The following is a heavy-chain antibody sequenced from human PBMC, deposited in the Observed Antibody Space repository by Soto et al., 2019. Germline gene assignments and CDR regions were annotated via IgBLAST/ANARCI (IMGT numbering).Heavy chain of an antibody. V-gene: IGHV4-31*03. CDR1: GGSISSGGYY. Sequence: SETLSLTCTVSGGSISSGGYYWSWIRQHPGKGLEWIGYIYYSGSTYYNPSLKSRVTISVDTSKNQFSLKLSSVTAADTAVYYCARTADSSSWYGGYYFDYWGQGTLVTVSS. D-gene: IGHD6-13*01. J-gene: IGHJ4*02. CDR2: IYYSGST. CDR3: ARTADSSSWYGGYYFDY.